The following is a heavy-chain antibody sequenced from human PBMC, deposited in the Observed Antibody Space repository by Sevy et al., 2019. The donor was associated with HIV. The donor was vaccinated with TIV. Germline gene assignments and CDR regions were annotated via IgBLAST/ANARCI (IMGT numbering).Heavy chain of an antibody. CDR3: WGGGDCTNNGCYWAIDL. CDR2: IWDNGSKK. D-gene: IGHD2-8*01. J-gene: IGHJ4*02. V-gene: IGHV3-33*03. CDR1: RFTFRSYG. Sequence: GGSLRLSCAASRFTFRSYGMHWVRQAPGKGLEWVAVIWDNGSKKYYADSVKGRFTISRDNSKKTLYLQMNSLGAEDTGVYYWWGGGDCTNNGCYWAIDLWGRGTLVTVSS.